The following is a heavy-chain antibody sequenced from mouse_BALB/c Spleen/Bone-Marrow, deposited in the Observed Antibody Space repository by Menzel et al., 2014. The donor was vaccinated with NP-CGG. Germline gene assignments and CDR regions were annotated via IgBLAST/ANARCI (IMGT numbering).Heavy chain of an antibody. CDR1: GFNIKDTY. Sequence: EVQGVESGAELVKPGASVKLSCTASGFNIKDTYMHWVKQRPEQGLEWIGRIDPANGNTKYDPKFQGKATITADTSSNTAYLQLRSLTSEDTAVYYCARYRLGTYFDYWGQGTTLTVSS. CDR2: IDPANGNT. CDR3: ARYRLGTYFDY. J-gene: IGHJ2*01. V-gene: IGHV14-3*02. D-gene: IGHD2-14*01.